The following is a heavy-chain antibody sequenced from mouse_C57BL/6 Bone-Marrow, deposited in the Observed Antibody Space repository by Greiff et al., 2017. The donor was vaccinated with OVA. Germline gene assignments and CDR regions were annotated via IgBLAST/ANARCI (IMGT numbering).Heavy chain of an antibody. V-gene: IGHV5-12*01. CDR2: ISNGGGST. J-gene: IGHJ2*01. Sequence: EVQVVESGGGLVQPGGSLKLSCAASGFTFSDYYMYWVRQTPEKRLEWVAYISNGGGSTYYPDTVKGRFTISRDNAKNTLYLQMSRLKSEDTAMYYCARHPGDYWGQGTTLTVSS. CDR1: GFTFSDYY. CDR3: ARHPGDY.